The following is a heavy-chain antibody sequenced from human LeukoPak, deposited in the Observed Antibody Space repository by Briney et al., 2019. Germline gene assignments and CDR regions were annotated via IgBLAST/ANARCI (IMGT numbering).Heavy chain of an antibody. CDR2: IYYSGST. CDR1: GGSISNYY. D-gene: IGHD3-10*01. Sequence: SETLSLTCTVSGGSISNYYWSWIRQPPGKGLEWIGYIYYSGSTNYNPSLKSRVTISVDTSKNQFSLKLSSVTAADTAVYYCARGRAGRAWFDPWGQGTLVTVSS. CDR3: ARGRAGRAWFDP. J-gene: IGHJ5*02. V-gene: IGHV4-59*12.